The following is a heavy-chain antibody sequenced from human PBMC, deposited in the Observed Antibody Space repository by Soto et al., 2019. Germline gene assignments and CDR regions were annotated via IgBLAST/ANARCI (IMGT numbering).Heavy chain of an antibody. D-gene: IGHD1-26*01. CDR2: IYYSGST. V-gene: IGHV4-31*03. Sequence: QVQLQESGPGLVKPSQTLSLTCTVSGGSISSGGYYWSWIRQHPGKGLEWIGYIYYSGSTYYNPSRKSRVTISVDTSKNQYSLKLSSVTAADTAVYYCARVVVGATTGWYFDLWGRGTLVTVSS. J-gene: IGHJ2*01. CDR1: GGSISSGGYY. CDR3: ARVVVGATTGWYFDL.